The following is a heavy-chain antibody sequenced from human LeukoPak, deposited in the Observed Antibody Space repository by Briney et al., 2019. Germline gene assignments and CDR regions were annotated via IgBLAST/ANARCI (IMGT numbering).Heavy chain of an antibody. CDR2: IRSGGSTI. J-gene: IGHJ4*02. V-gene: IGHV3-11*01. CDR3: ARDYNIGGSYYVDY. Sequence: PGGSLSLSCAASGVTFRNAWMTWVRQAPGKGLEWISSIRSGGSTIYYADSVKGRFTISRDNAKNSLYLQMNSLRAEDTAIYYCARDYNIGGSYYVDYWGQGTLVTVSS. CDR1: GVTFRNAW. D-gene: IGHD1-26*01.